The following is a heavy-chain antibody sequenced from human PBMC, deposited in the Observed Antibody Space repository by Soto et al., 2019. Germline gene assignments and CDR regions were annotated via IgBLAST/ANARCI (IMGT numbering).Heavy chain of an antibody. J-gene: IGHJ4*02. V-gene: IGHV1-2*04. CDR1: GYTFTNYA. Sequence: ASVKVSCKASGYTFTNYAIHWVRQAPGQRLEWMGWINPNSGGTNYAQKFQGWVTMTRDTSISTAYMELSRLRSDDTAVYYCAGESHEGRYPHYYDSSGYYPICYFDYWGQGTLVTVSS. D-gene: IGHD3-22*01. CDR3: AGESHEGRYPHYYDSSGYYPICYFDY. CDR2: INPNSGGT.